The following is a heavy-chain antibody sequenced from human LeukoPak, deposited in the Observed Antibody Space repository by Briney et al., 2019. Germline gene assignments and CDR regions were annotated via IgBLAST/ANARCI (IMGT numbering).Heavy chain of an antibody. CDR3: ARRPTGDPKFDY. CDR1: GGSISSSSYY. V-gene: IGHV4-39*01. D-gene: IGHD7-27*01. J-gene: IGHJ4*02. Sequence: SETLSLTCTVSGGSISSSSYYWGWIRQPPGKGLEWIGSIYYSGSTYYNPSLKSRVTISVDTSKNRFSLKLSTVTAADTAVYYCARRPTGDPKFDYWGQGTLVTVSS. CDR2: IYYSGST.